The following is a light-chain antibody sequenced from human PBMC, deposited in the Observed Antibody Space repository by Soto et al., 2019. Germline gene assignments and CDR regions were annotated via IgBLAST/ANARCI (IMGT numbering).Light chain of an antibody. Sequence: EIVMTQSPATLSVSPGERATLSCRASQSVSSNLAWYPQKPGQAPRLLIYGASTRATGIPARFSGSGSGTEFTLTISSLQSEDFAVYYCQQYSNWPLWTFGQGTKVEIK. J-gene: IGKJ1*01. CDR1: QSVSSN. CDR2: GAS. V-gene: IGKV3-15*01. CDR3: QQYSNWPLWT.